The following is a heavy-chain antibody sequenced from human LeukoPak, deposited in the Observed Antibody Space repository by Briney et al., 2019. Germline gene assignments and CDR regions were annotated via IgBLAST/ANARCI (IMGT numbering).Heavy chain of an antibody. D-gene: IGHD2-21*02. CDR3: ARSRLLLDY. V-gene: IGHV1-46*01. CDR2: ISPSGGST. Sequence: ASVKVSFKASGYTFITYYIHWVRQAPGQGLEWMGIISPSGGSTNYAQRFQGRVTMNGDTSTSTVYMELSSLRSEDTAVYYCARSRLLLDYWGQGTLVTVSS. CDR1: GYTFITYY. J-gene: IGHJ4*02.